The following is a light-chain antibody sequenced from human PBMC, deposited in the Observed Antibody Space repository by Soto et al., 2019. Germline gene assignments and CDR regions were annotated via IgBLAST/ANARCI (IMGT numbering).Light chain of an antibody. Sequence: QSALTQPPSASGSPGQSVTISCTGTSSDVGGYNYVSWYQQHPDKAPKLIIYEVSKRPSGVPDRFSGSKSGNTASLTVSGLQAEDEADYYCSSYGGDNNVIFGGGTKVTVL. V-gene: IGLV2-8*01. CDR3: SSYGGDNNVI. CDR1: SSDVGGYNY. CDR2: EVS. J-gene: IGLJ2*01.